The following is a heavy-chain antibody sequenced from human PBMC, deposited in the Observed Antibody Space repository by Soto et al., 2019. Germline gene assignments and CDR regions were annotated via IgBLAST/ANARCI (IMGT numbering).Heavy chain of an antibody. D-gene: IGHD3-16*02. CDR1: GFTFSSYG. V-gene: IGHV3-30*18. J-gene: IGHJ3*02. CDR3: AKDRGHMITFGGVIVWGAFDI. CDR2: ISYDGSNK. Sequence: ESGGGVVQPGRSLRLSCAASGFTFSSYGMHWVRQAPGKGLEWVAVISYDGSNKYYADSVKGRFTISRDNSKNTLYLQMNSLRAEDTAVYYCAKDRGHMITFGGVIVWGAFDIWGQGTMVTVSS.